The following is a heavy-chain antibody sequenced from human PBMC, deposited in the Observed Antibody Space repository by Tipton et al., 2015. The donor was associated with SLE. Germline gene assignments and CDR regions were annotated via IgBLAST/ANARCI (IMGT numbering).Heavy chain of an antibody. Sequence: SLRLSFAASGFTFSSYWMSWVRQAPGKGLEWVANIKQDGSEKHYVDSVKGRFTISRDNAKNLLFLQINSLRAEDTAVFYCARTNWLDSWGQGTLVTVSS. J-gene: IGHJ5*01. CDR1: GFTFSSYW. CDR3: ARTNWLDS. CDR2: IKQDGSEK. V-gene: IGHV3-7*01.